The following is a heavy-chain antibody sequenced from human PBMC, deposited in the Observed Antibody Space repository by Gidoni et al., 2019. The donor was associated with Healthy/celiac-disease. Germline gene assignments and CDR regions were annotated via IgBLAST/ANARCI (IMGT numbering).Heavy chain of an antibody. Sequence: QVQLQESGPGLVKPSETLSLTCTVSGGSLSSYYWSWIRQPPGKGLEWIGYIYYSGSTNYNPSLKSRVTISVDTSKNQFSLKLSSVTAADTAVYYCAGSQSLLWFGELSYFDYWGQGTLVTVSS. D-gene: IGHD3-10*01. CDR2: IYYSGST. CDR1: GGSLSSYY. V-gene: IGHV4-59*08. J-gene: IGHJ4*02. CDR3: AGSQSLLWFGELSYFDY.